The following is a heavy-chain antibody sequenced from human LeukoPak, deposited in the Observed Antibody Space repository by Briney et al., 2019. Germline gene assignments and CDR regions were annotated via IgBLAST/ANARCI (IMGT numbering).Heavy chain of an antibody. CDR2: IKQDGSEE. CDR1: GFTFSPYW. D-gene: IGHD1-1*01. J-gene: IGHJ6*03. V-gene: IGHV3-7*03. CDR3: ARGRITVTGAIHYYMDV. Sequence: PGGSLRLSCAASGFTFSPYWMTWVRQAPGKGLEWVANIKQDGSEEYYVDSVKGRFTISRDNAKKSLFLQMNSLRVEDTAVYFCARGRITVTGAIHYYMDVWGNGTTVTVSS.